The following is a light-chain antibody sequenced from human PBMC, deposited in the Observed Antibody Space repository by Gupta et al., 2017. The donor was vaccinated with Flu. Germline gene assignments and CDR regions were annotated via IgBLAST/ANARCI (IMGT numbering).Light chain of an antibody. Sequence: QSALTQPASVSGSPGQSITISCTGTSSDVGSYNLFSWYQQHPGKAPKLMIYEGSKRPSGVSNRFSGSQSGNTASLTISGLQAEDEADYYCCSYAGSGLYVFGTGTKVTVL. CDR2: EGS. J-gene: IGLJ1*01. CDR3: CSYAGSGLYV. CDR1: SSDVGSYNL. V-gene: IGLV2-23*01.